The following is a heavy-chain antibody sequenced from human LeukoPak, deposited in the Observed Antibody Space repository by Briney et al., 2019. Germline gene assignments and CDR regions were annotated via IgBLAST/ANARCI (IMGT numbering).Heavy chain of an antibody. Sequence: AAVKVSCKASGYTFSGYYMHWVRQAPGQGLEWMGWINPNSGGTYYTQKFQGRVTMTRGTSISTAYMELSSLRSDDTAVYYCARGGYSGTEKPNDYWGQGTLVTVSS. J-gene: IGHJ4*02. CDR1: GYTFSGYY. D-gene: IGHD1-26*01. V-gene: IGHV1-2*02. CDR2: INPNSGGT. CDR3: ARGGYSGTEKPNDY.